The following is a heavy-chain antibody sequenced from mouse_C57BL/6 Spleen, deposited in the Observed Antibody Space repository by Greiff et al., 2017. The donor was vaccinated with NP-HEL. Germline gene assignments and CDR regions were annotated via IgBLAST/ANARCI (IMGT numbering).Heavy chain of an antibody. CDR2: INPYNGDT. V-gene: IGHV1-20*01. CDR3: AREPYDYGEGYAMDY. D-gene: IGHD2-4*01. Sequence: EVKLQQSGPELVKPGDSVKISCKASGYSFTGYFMNWVMQSHGKSLEWIGRINPYNGDTFYNQKFKGKATLTVDKSSSTAHMELRSLTSEDSAVYYCAREPYDYGEGYAMDYWGQGTSVTVSS. J-gene: IGHJ4*01. CDR1: GYSFTGYF.